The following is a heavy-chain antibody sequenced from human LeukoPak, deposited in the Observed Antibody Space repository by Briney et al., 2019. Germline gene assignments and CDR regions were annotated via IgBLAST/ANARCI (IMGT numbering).Heavy chain of an antibody. Sequence: SETLSLTCAVYGGSFSGYYWGWIRQPPGKGLEWIGEINHSGSTNYNPSLKSRVTISVDTSKNQFSLKLSSVTAADTAVYYCARHDGATIFDYWGQGTLVTVSS. CDR3: ARHDGATIFDY. J-gene: IGHJ4*02. CDR2: INHSGST. D-gene: IGHD5-24*01. V-gene: IGHV4-34*01. CDR1: GGSFSGYY.